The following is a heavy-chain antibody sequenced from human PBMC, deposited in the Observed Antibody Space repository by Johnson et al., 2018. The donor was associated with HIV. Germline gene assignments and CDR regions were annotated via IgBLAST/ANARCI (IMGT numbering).Heavy chain of an antibody. CDR2: ISWNSGSI. D-gene: IGHD5-18*01. Sequence: EVQLVESGGGLVQPGGSLRLSCAASGFTFSHYWMHWVRQAPGKGLEWVSGISWNSGSIAYADSVKGRFTISRDNSKNTLFLQMTRLRQDTAVYNCAKDRRIQLWLPFDVLDIWGQGTMVTVSS. J-gene: IGHJ3*02. CDR1: GFTFSHYW. V-gene: IGHV3-9*01. CDR3: AKDRRIQLWLPFDVLDI.